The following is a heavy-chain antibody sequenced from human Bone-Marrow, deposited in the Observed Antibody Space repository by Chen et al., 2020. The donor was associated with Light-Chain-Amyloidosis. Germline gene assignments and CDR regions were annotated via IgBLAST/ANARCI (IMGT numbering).Heavy chain of an antibody. Sequence: QVQLQESGPGLVKPSETLSLTCSVSETSIDAAYWAWIRQPPGKGLEWIGYIFYSGSTTYNPSLKSRVTMSVDTSTNQFSLKLTSLTTADTAVYSCARVQTVTALNYWGQGTMVTVSS. J-gene: IGHJ4*02. D-gene: IGHD2-21*02. V-gene: IGHV4-59*01. CDR1: ETSIDAAY. CDR2: IFYSGST. CDR3: ARVQTVTALNY.